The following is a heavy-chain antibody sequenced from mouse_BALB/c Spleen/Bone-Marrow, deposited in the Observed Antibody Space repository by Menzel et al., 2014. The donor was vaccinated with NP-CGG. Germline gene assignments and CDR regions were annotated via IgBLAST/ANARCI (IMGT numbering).Heavy chain of an antibody. CDR1: GCSFTGYW. CDR3: ARLIYGSSYIVDF. CDR2: INPSNGRT. D-gene: IGHD1-1*01. J-gene: IGHJ4*01. V-gene: IGHV1S81*02. Sequence: QVQLQQSGAELVKPGASVKLSCKASGCSFTGYWMHWVKQRPGQGLEWIGEINPSNGRTNYNEKLKSMATLTVDNSSSTAYMQLSSLTSEDSAVFYCARLIYGSSYIVDFWGQGTSVTVSS.